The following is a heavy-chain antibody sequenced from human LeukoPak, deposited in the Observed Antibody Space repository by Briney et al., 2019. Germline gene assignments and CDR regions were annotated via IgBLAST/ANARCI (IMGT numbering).Heavy chain of an antibody. J-gene: IGHJ4*02. CDR1: GFTFSSYG. CDR3: ARVGYYSSGPFSYFDY. V-gene: IGHV3-33*01. CDR2: IWYDGGNK. D-gene: IGHD3-10*01. Sequence: GRSLRLSCAASGFTFSSYGMHWVRQAPGKGLEWVAVIWYDGGNKYYADSVKGRFTISRDNSKNTLYLQMNSLRVEDTAVYYCARVGYYSSGPFSYFDYWGQGTLVTVSS.